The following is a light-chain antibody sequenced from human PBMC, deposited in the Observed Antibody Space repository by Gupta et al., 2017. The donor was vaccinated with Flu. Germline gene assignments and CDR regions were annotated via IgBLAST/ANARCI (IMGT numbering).Light chain of an antibody. J-gene: IGLJ2*01. CDR1: TSDVGGYNS. CDR3: SSYTSGSTLVVA. V-gene: IGLV2-14*01. CDR2: DVS. Sequence: QSALTQPASVSGSPGQSITISCTGPTSDVGGYNSVSWYQQRPGTAPKLMIYDVSNRPSGISNRFSGSKSGNTASLTISGRQAEDEADYYCSSYTSGSTLVVAFGGGTKLTVL.